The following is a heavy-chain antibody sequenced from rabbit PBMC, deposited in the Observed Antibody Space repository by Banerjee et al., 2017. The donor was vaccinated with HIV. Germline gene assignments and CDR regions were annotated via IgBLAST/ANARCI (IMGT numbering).Heavy chain of an antibody. V-gene: IGHV1S40*01. Sequence: QSLEESGGDLVNPGASLTLTCTASGSDISSYSMGWVRQAPGKGLEWIACIYGDSSGTTYYASWAKGRFTISKTSSTTVTLQMTSLSDADTATYFCARASGSAYGMDLWGPGTLVTVS. CDR3: ARASGSAYGMDL. J-gene: IGHJ6*01. CDR1: GSDISSYS. CDR2: IYGDSSGTT. D-gene: IGHD1-1*01.